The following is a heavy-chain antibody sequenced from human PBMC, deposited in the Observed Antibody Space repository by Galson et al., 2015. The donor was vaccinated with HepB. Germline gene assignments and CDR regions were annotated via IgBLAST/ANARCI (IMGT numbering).Heavy chain of an antibody. V-gene: IGHV3-23*01. CDR2: ISGSGGST. D-gene: IGHD2-2*01. CDR3: AKVGILVVPTAHEGFDY. J-gene: IGHJ4*02. Sequence: SLRLSCAASGFTFSTYAMSWVRQAPGKGLEWVSVISGSGGSTYYADSVKGRFTISRDNSKNTLYLQVESLRAEDTAVYYCAKVGILVVPTAHEGFDYWGQGTLVTVSS. CDR1: GFTFSTYA.